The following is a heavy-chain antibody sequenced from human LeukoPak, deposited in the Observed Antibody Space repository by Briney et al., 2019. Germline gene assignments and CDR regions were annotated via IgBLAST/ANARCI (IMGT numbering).Heavy chain of an antibody. D-gene: IGHD4-23*01. V-gene: IGHV3-48*02. CDR2: ISSSSSTI. CDR1: GFTFSSYS. J-gene: IGHJ4*02. Sequence: PGRSLRLSCAASGFTFSSYSMNWVRQAPGKGLEWVSYISSSSSTIYYADSVKGRFTISRDNAKNSLYLQMNSLRDEDTAVYYCATFSYGGNGYWGQGTLVTVSS. CDR3: ATFSYGGNGY.